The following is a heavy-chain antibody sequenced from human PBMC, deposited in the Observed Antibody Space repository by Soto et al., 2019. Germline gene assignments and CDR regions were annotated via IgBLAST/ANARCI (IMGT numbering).Heavy chain of an antibody. CDR1: GGTFSSYT. Sequence: QVQLVQSVAEVKKPGSSVKVSCKASGGTFSSYTISWVRQAPGQGREWMGRIIPILGIANYAQKFQGRVTITADKSTSTAYMELSSLRAEDTAVYYCAREDYYGSGSFDNWGQGTLVTVSS. CDR3: AREDYYGSGSFDN. V-gene: IGHV1-69*08. CDR2: IIPILGIA. D-gene: IGHD3-10*01. J-gene: IGHJ4*02.